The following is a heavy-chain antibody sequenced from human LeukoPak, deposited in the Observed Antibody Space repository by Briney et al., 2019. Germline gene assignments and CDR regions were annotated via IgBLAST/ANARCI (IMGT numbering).Heavy chain of an antibody. J-gene: IGHJ4*02. D-gene: IGHD3-3*01. Sequence: GGSLRLSCAASGFTFSSCSMNWVRQAPGKGLEWVSSISSSSSYIYYADSVKGRFTISRDNAKNSLYLQMNSLRAEDTAVYYCLGNYDFWSGYTVGYWGQGTLVTVSS. CDR2: ISSSSSYI. V-gene: IGHV3-21*01. CDR1: GFTFSSCS. CDR3: LGNYDFWSGYTVGY.